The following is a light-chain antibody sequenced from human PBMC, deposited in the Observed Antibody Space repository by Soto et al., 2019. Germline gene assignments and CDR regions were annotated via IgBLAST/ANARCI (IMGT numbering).Light chain of an antibody. V-gene: IGKV1-27*01. CDR2: AAS. CDR1: HCISDY. CDR3: QKSDSAPWT. Sequence: DIQMTQSPSSLSASVGDRITITCRESHCISDYLAWYQQNPGKVPKLLIYAASTLRSGVPSRFSGSGSGTDFALTISSLQPEDVATYYCQKSDSAPWTFGQGTKVEI. J-gene: IGKJ1*01.